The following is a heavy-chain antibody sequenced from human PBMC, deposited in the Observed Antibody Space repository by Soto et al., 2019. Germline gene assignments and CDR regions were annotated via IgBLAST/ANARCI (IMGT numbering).Heavy chain of an antibody. CDR1: GYNFISYY. V-gene: IGHV5-51*01. CDR2: IYPGDSDT. Sequence: PGESLKISCKGSGYNFISYYIAWVRQMPGKGLEWMGFIYPGDSDTTYSPSFQGQVTISADKSISTAYLQWSSLKASDTAIYYCERFSLRATVTTDFYFYGMDVWGQGTTVTVSS. D-gene: IGHD4-4*01. CDR3: ERFSLRATVTTDFYFYGMDV. J-gene: IGHJ6*02.